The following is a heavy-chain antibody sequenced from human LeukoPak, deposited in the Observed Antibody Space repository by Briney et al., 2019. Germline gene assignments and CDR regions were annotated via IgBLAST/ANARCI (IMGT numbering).Heavy chain of an antibody. D-gene: IGHD2-2*01. CDR3: ARGMGYCSSTSCRRKPRFDP. J-gene: IGHJ5*02. V-gene: IGHV4-39*01. CDR1: GGSVSSTNLY. Sequence: PSETLSLTCTVSGGSVSSTNLYWGWIRQPPGKGLEWIGSIYYSGDTSYNPSLKNRVTMSVDTSKNQFSLRLSSLTAADTAVYYCARGMGYCSSTSCRRKPRFDPWGQGTLVTVSS. CDR2: IYYSGDT.